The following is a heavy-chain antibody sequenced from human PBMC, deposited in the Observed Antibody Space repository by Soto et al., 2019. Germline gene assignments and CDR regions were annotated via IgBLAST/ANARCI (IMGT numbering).Heavy chain of an antibody. J-gene: IGHJ5*02. D-gene: IGHD2-21*01. CDR1: GFNFNNQA. CDR3: ANPGRMVMLTVQARCLGP. CDR2: ISGSGATS. Sequence: GGSLRLSCTASGFNFNNQAMSWIRQAPGKGLEWVSTISGSGATSLYADSVKGRFTIFKDSSQAYLDLKSLRVEDSATYYCANPGRMVMLTVQARCLGPWGGGALVTVAS. V-gene: IGHV3-23*01.